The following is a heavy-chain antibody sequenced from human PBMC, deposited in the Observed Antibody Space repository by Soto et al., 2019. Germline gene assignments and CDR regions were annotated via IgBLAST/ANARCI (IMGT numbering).Heavy chain of an antibody. D-gene: IGHD3-10*01. Sequence: GGSLRLSCAASGFTFDDYAMHWVRQAPGKGLEWVSGISWNSGSIGYADSVKGRFTISRDNAKNSLYLQMNSLRAEDTALYYCAKAGDPTGFEPTLDYWGQGTLVTVSS. J-gene: IGHJ4*02. CDR1: GFTFDDYA. V-gene: IGHV3-9*01. CDR2: ISWNSGSI. CDR3: AKAGDPTGFEPTLDY.